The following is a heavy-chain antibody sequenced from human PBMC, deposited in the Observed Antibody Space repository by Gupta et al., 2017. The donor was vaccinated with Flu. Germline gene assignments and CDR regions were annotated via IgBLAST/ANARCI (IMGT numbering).Heavy chain of an antibody. CDR1: GGSTTSSSHY. Sequence: QLQLQEPGPGLVKPSAPLSLTCTVPGGSTTSSSHYWSWIRHTPGKGLEYIGSVYYVGSTYHNPSLQSRVTISIDTSKNQFSLQLTSVTAADTAVYYCARSGDYFDTWGQGALVTVSS. J-gene: IGHJ4*02. CDR2: VYYVGST. CDR3: ARSGDYFDT. D-gene: IGHD4-17*01. V-gene: IGHV4-39*01.